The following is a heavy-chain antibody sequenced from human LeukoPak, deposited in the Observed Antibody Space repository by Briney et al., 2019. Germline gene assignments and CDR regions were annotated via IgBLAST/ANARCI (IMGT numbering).Heavy chain of an antibody. J-gene: IGHJ3*02. D-gene: IGHD3-9*01. V-gene: IGHV1-18*01. CDR2: ISAYNGNT. CDR3: ARDLFIHYDILTGDEGAFDI. CDR1: GYTFTSYG. Sequence: GASVKVSCKASGYTFTSYGISWVRQAPGQGLEWMGWISAYNGNTNYAQKLQGRVTMTTDTSTSTAYMELRSLRSDDTAVYYCARDLFIHYDILTGDEGAFDIWGQGTMVTVSS.